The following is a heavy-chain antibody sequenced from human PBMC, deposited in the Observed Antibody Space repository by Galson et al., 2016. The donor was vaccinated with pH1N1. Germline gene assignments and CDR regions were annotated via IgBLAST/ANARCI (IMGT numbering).Heavy chain of an antibody. D-gene: IGHD3-10*01. V-gene: IGHV3-48*04. CDR3: ARDQGGYGSGSFPAYYYYMDV. CDR2: ISSSSSTI. J-gene: IGHJ6*03. CDR1: GFTFSSYS. Sequence: SLRLSCAASGFTFSSYSMNWVRQAPGKGLEWVSYISSSSSTIYYADSVKGRCTISRDNAKNSLYLQMNSLSAEDTAVYYCARDQGGYGSGSFPAYYYYMDVWGKGTTVTVSS.